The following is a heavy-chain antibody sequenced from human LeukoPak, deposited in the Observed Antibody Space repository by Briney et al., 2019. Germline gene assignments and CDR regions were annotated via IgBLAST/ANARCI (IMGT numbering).Heavy chain of an antibody. V-gene: IGHV1-69*13. D-gene: IGHD3-10*01. CDR1: GGTFSSYA. J-gene: IGHJ4*02. CDR2: IIPIFGTA. Sequence: SVNVSCKASGGTFSSYAISWVRQTPGQGLEWMGGIIPIFGTANYAQKFQGRVTITADESTSTAYMELSSLRSEDTAVYYCARSSYYYGSGDGKFDYWGQGTLVTVSS. CDR3: ARSSYYYGSGDGKFDY.